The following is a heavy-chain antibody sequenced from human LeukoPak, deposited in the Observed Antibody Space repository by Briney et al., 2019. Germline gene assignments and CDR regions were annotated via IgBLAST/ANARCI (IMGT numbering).Heavy chain of an antibody. CDR2: INTNTGNP. Sequence: ASVKVSCKASGYTFTSYAMNWVRHAPGQGLEWMAWINTNTGNPTYAQGFTGRFVFSLDTSVSTAYLQISSLKAEDTAVYYCARKSVAATPRDIVYQYYSMDVWGKGTTVTVSS. CDR1: GYTFTSYA. D-gene: IGHD2-15*01. CDR3: ARKSVAATPRDIVYQYYSMDV. J-gene: IGHJ6*03. V-gene: IGHV7-4-1*02.